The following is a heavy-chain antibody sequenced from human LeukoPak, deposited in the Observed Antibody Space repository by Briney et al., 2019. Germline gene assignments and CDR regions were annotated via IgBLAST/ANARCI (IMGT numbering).Heavy chain of an antibody. CDR2: IYYSGST. J-gene: IGHJ5*02. CDR1: GGSISSYY. V-gene: IGHV4-59*01. D-gene: IGHD1-26*01. CDR3: ARGGSGSYLSWFDP. Sequence: TLSLTCTVSGGSISSYYWSWIRQPPGKGLEWIGYIYYSGSTNYNPSLKSRVTISVDTSKNQFSLKLSSVTAADTAVYYCARGGSGSYLSWFDPWGQGTLVTVSS.